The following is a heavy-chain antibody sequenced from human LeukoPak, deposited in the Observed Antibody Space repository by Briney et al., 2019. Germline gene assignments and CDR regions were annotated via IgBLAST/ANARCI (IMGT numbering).Heavy chain of an antibody. CDR1: GFTFSDFY. V-gene: IGHV3-11*01. D-gene: IGHD5-12*01. Sequence: GGSLRLSCAASGFTFSDFYMSWIREAPGKGLEWVSYITRAGRAIYYADSVQGRFTISRDNARNSLYLQMNGLRAEDTGVYYCASDIVATSGDFWGQGTLVTVSS. CDR2: ITRAGRAI. J-gene: IGHJ4*02. CDR3: ASDIVATSGDF.